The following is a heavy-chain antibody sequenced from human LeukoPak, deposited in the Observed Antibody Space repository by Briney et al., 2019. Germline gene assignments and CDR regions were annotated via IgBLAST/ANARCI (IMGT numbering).Heavy chain of an antibody. Sequence: GGSLRLSCAASGFTFSNYAINWVRQAPGKGLEYVSAISSNGGSTYYANSVKGRFTISRDNSKNTLYLQMGSLRAEDMAVYYCARGPRGNYYYDSSGYIDYWGQGTLVTVSS. CDR2: ISSNGGST. V-gene: IGHV3-64*01. D-gene: IGHD3-22*01. CDR1: GFTFSNYA. CDR3: ARGPRGNYYYDSSGYIDY. J-gene: IGHJ4*02.